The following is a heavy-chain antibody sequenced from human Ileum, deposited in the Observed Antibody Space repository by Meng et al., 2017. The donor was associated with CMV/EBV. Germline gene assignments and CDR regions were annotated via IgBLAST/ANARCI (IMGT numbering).Heavy chain of an antibody. Sequence: GESLKISCAASRFTFSDYFMSWIRQAPGKGLEWVASISTTDRYIRYAGSVKGRFTISRDNVQNSIYLQMNDLRAEDTAVYYCARDDFDYQKFCDFWGQGTLVTVSS. J-gene: IGHJ4*02. CDR3: ARDDFDYQKFCDF. D-gene: IGHD3-9*01. CDR2: ISTTDRYI. V-gene: IGHV3-11*06. CDR1: RFTFSDYF.